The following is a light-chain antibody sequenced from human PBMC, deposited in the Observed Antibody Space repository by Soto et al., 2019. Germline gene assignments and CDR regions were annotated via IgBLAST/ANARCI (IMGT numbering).Light chain of an antibody. V-gene: IGKV3-11*01. CDR3: XQXXNWPPVIT. CDR2: DAS. Sequence: EIVLTQSPATLSLSPGERATLSCRASQSFSSYLAWYQQKPGQAPRLLIYDASKRATGIPARFSCRGSGKDXTXXXXXXXPXDFXXXXXXQXXNWPPVITFGQGTRLEIK. J-gene: IGKJ5*01. CDR1: QSFSSY.